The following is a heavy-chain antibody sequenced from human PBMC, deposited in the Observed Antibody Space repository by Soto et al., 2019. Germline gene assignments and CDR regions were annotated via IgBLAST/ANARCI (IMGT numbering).Heavy chain of an antibody. CDR3: ARALGYNYGDRDHYYGMEV. CDR1: GFTFTAYG. Sequence: GGSLRLSCEASGFTFTAYGMHWVRQAPGKGLEWVAVISYDGSNKYYADSVKGRFTLSRDNSKYMLYLQMNSLRPDDTAVYYCARALGYNYGDRDHYYGMEVWGQGTTVTV. V-gene: IGHV3-30-3*01. CDR2: ISYDGSNK. J-gene: IGHJ6*02. D-gene: IGHD5-18*01.